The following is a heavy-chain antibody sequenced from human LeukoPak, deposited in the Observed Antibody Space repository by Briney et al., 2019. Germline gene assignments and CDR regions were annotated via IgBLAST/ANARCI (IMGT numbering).Heavy chain of an antibody. Sequence: GASVKVSCKASGYTFTSYYMRWVRQAPGQGLEWMGIINPSGGSTSYAQKFQGRVTMTRDTSTSTVYMELSSLRSEDTAVYYCARDRVAQIKNYYCYMDVWGKGTTVTVSS. CDR2: INPSGGST. J-gene: IGHJ6*03. V-gene: IGHV1-46*01. CDR3: ARDRVAQIKNYYCYMDV. D-gene: IGHD3-3*01. CDR1: GYTFTSYY.